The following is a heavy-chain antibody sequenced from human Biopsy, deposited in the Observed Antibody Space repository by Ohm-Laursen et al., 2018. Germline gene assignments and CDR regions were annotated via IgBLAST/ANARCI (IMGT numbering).Heavy chain of an antibody. V-gene: IGHV1-46*01. Sequence: SVKVSCKASGYSFTKYYINWVRQAPGQGLEWVGIINPTGGTASYAEKFQGRVTLTRDTSAGTVYLELNSLISEDTALYYCARDETGSSVFGPYYYGMDVWGQGTTVTVSS. CDR1: GYSFTKYY. CDR3: ARDETGSSVFGPYYYGMDV. D-gene: IGHD3-9*01. CDR2: INPTGGTA. J-gene: IGHJ6*02.